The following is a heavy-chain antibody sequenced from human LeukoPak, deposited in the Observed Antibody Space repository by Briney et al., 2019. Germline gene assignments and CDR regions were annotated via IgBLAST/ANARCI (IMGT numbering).Heavy chain of an antibody. D-gene: IGHD2-15*01. J-gene: IGHJ3*02. V-gene: IGHV4-61*02. CDR2: VYSSGGT. CDR3: ARETTEPGGYWSAQRDGFDI. CDR1: GGSISSGSYY. Sequence: SQTLSLTCTVSGGSISSGSYYWSWIRQPAGKGLEWIGRVYSSGGTNYNPSLKSRLSISVDTSKNQFSLKLSSVTAADTAVYYCARETTEPGGYWSAQRDGFDIWGQGTMVTVSS.